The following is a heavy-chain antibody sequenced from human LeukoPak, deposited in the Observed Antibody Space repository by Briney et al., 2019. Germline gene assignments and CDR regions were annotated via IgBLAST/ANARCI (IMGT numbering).Heavy chain of an antibody. CDR1: GFTFSDYY. Sequence: GGSLRLSCAASGFTFSDYYMCWSREAPGKGLECVSYISSSGSTIYYADSVKGPFTISRDNAKNSLYLQMNSLRAEDTAVYYCARVRGRSSGYYYLDYWGQGTLVTVSS. J-gene: IGHJ4*02. D-gene: IGHD3-22*01. V-gene: IGHV3-11*01. CDR3: ARVRGRSSGYYYLDY. CDR2: ISSSGSTI.